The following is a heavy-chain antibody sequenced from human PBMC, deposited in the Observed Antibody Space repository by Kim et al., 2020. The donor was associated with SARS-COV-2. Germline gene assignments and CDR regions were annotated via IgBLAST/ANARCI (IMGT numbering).Heavy chain of an antibody. D-gene: IGHD3-3*02. V-gene: IGHV5-51*01. Sequence: GESLKISCTASGYSFTKYWIVWVRQAPDKGLEWMGIIYPGDSDTTYSPSFQGRVTISIDKSINTAYMHWSSLRASDTAIYYCARQNLAILHTWAPLDRWGQGTLVTVSS. CDR1: GYSFTKYW. CDR2: IYPGDSDT. J-gene: IGHJ5*02. CDR3: ARQNLAILHTWAPLDR.